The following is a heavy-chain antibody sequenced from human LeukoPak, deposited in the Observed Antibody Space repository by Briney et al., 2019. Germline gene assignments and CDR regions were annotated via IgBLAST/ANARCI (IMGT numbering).Heavy chain of an antibody. CDR3: ARDRGSGYDPKREFDY. J-gene: IGHJ4*02. Sequence: GASVKVSCKASGGTFSSYAISWVRQAPGQGLEWMGGIIPIFGTANYAQKFQGRVTITADESPSKDYMELSSLRSEDPAVYYCARDRGSGYDPKREFDYWGQGTLVTVSS. V-gene: IGHV1-69*13. D-gene: IGHD5-12*01. CDR2: IIPIFGTA. CDR1: GGTFSSYA.